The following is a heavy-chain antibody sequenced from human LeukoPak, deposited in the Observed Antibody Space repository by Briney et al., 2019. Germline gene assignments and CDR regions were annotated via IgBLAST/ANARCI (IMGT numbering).Heavy chain of an antibody. V-gene: IGHV5-51*01. CDR1: GYSFTNYW. J-gene: IGHJ4*02. CDR3: ARSRDSSGYYYLM. D-gene: IGHD3-22*01. CDR2: IYPDDSES. Sequence: GESLKISCEASGYSFTNYWIGWVRQMPGKGLEWMGIIYPDDSESKYSPSFQSQVTISADKSISTAYLQWSSLKASDTAMYYCARSRDSSGYYYLMWGQGTLVTVSS.